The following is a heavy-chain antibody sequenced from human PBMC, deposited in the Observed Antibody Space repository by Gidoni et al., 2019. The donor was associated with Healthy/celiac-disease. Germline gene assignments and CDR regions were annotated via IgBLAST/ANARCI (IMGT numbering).Heavy chain of an antibody. CDR2: IYYSGST. J-gene: IGHJ4*02. V-gene: IGHV4-39*01. CDR1: GGSISSSSYY. Sequence: QLQLQESGPGLVKPSETLSLTCTVSGGSISSSSYYWGWIRQPPGKGLEWIGSIYYSGSTYYNPSLKSRVTISVDTSKNQFSLKLSSVTAADTAVYYCARHPPPNYYGSGRYFDYWGQGTLVTVSS. CDR3: ARHPPPNYYGSGRYFDY. D-gene: IGHD3-10*01.